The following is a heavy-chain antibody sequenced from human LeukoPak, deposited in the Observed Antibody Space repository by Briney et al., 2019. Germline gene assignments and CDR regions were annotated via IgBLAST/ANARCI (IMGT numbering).Heavy chain of an antibody. V-gene: IGHV3-23*01. CDR3: MKASSSSPQYNWFDA. CDR1: GGSFSGYY. CDR2: VSGTCGRT. J-gene: IGHJ5*02. Sequence: ETLSLTCAVYGGSFSGYYWSWIRQPPGKGLEWVSVVSGTCGRTYYADSVKGRFTISRDNSKNTLYLQMNSLRAEDTALYYCMKASSSSPQYNWFDAWGQGTLVTVSS. D-gene: IGHD6-6*01.